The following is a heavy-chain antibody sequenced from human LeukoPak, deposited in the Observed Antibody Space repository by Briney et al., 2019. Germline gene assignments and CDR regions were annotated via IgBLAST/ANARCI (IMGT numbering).Heavy chain of an antibody. Sequence: PGGSLRLSCAASGFTFDDYAMHWVRQAPGKGLEWVSGISWNSGSIGYADSVKSRFTISRDNAKNSLYLQMNSLRAEDTAVYYCARDGLFLRRLVGATPTFYFDYWGQGTLVTVSS. D-gene: IGHD1-26*01. CDR2: ISWNSGSI. CDR3: ARDGLFLRRLVGATPTFYFDY. V-gene: IGHV3-9*01. J-gene: IGHJ4*02. CDR1: GFTFDDYA.